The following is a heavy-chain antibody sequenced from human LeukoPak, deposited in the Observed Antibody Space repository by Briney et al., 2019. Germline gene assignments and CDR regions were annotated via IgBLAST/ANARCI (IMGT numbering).Heavy chain of an antibody. CDR3: TTDPWAFDS. CDR1: GFTFSDAW. CDR2: IKSKTDGGTA. V-gene: IGHV3-15*01. J-gene: IGHJ3*02. Sequence: GGSLRLSCAASGFTFSDAWMSWVRQAPGKGLECVGRIKSKTDGGTADYAAPVKGRFTVSRDDSKNTLYLRMNSLKTEDTAVYYCTTDPWAFDSWGQGTMVTVSS.